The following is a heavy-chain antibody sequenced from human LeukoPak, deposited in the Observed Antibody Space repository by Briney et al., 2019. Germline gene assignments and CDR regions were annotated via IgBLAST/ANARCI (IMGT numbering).Heavy chain of an antibody. CDR2: ISSSSSYI. CDR1: GSTFSSYS. J-gene: IGHJ4*02. Sequence: GGSLRLSCAASGSTFSSYSMNWVRQAPGKGLEWVSSISSSSSYIYYADSVKGRFTISRDNAKNSLYLQMNSLRAEDTAVYYCARGGSSVAGTIDYWGQGTLVTVSS. CDR3: ARGGSSVAGTIDY. D-gene: IGHD6-19*01. V-gene: IGHV3-21*01.